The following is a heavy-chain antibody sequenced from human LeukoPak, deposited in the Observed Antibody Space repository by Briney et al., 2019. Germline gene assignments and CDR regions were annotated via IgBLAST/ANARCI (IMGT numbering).Heavy chain of an antibody. CDR1: GFTFSSYW. Sequence: GGSLRLSCAASGFTFSSYWMSWVRQAPGKGLEWVANIKQDGSEKYYVDSVKGRFTISRDNAKNSLYLQMNSLRAEDTAVYYCARATWFGEPNDAFDILGQGTMVTVSS. J-gene: IGHJ3*02. V-gene: IGHV3-7*01. D-gene: IGHD3-10*01. CDR3: ARATWFGEPNDAFDI. CDR2: IKQDGSEK.